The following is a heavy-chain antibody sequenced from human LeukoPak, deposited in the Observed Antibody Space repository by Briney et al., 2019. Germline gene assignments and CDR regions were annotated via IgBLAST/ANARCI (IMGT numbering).Heavy chain of an antibody. CDR1: GFTFSGFA. J-gene: IGHJ4*02. CDR3: TSLYDYVWGSYCFPFYY. D-gene: IGHD3-16*02. CDR2: IRSKANSYAT. Sequence: GSLRLSGAASGFTFSGFAMHGVRQASGKGLEWVGRIRSKANSYATAYAASVKGRFTISRDDSKNTAYLQMNNLKTEDTAVYYCTSLYDYVWGSYCFPFYYWGQGTLVTVSS. V-gene: IGHV3-73*01.